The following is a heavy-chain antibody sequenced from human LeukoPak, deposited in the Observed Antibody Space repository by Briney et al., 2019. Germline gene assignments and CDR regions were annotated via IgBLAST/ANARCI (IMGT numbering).Heavy chain of an antibody. CDR3: TRARQVHAIDVGY. V-gene: IGHV4-34*01. D-gene: IGHD2-21*01. CDR2: INKSESS. CDR1: GGSLSAYY. J-gene: IGHJ4*02. Sequence: SETLSLTCAVYGGSLSAYYWSWIRQSPGKGLEWIGEINKSESSNYNPSLKSRVDISADTSRNQFFLNMTSANVADTATYFCTRARQVHAIDVGYWGQGKLVSVAS.